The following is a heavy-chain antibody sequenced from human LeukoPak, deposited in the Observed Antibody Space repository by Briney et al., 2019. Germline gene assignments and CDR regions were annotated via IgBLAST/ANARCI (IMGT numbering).Heavy chain of an antibody. J-gene: IGHJ6*02. D-gene: IGHD6-19*01. CDR1: GFTFSSYA. Sequence: QSGGSLRLSCAASGFTFSSYAMSWVRQAPGKGLEWVSAISGSGGSTYYADSVKGRFTISRDNSKNTLYLQMNSLRAEDTAVYYCAKWVTVTGSGWSRAIYYYYGMDVWGQGTTVTVSS. CDR3: AKWVTVTGSGWSRAIYYYYGMDV. V-gene: IGHV3-23*01. CDR2: ISGSGGST.